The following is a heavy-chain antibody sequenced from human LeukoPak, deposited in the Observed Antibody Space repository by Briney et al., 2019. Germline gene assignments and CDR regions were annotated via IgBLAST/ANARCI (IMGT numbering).Heavy chain of an antibody. Sequence: GGSLRLSCAASGFTVSSNYMSWVRQAPGKGLEWVSVIYSGGSTYYADSVKGRFTISRDNSKNTLYLQMNSLRAEDMAVYYCAREATGGSYDYWGQGTLVTASS. CDR1: GFTVSSNY. CDR3: AREATGGSYDY. CDR2: IYSGGST. V-gene: IGHV3-66*02. J-gene: IGHJ4*02. D-gene: IGHD3-16*01.